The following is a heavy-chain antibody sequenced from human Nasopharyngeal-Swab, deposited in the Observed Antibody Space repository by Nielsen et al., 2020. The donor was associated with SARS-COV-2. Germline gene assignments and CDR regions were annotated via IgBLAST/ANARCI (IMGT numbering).Heavy chain of an antibody. CDR2: IYYSGST. J-gene: IGHJ5*02. CDR1: GGSISSSSYY. V-gene: IGHV4-39*01. Sequence: SETLSLTCTVSGGSISSSSYYWGWIRQPPGKGLEWIGSIYYSGSTYYNPSLKSRVTISVDTSKNQFPLKLSSVTAADTAVYYCARRGGLFGVVSRSMFDPWGQGTLVTVSS. D-gene: IGHD3-3*01. CDR3: ARRGGLFGVVSRSMFDP.